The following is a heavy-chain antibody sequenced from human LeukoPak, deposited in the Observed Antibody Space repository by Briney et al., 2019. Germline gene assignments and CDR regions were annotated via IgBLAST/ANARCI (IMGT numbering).Heavy chain of an antibody. CDR2: IYHSGST. CDR1: EDSINSGGYY. D-gene: IGHD3-22*01. Sequence: PSETLSLTCTVSEDSINSGGYYWTWIRQHPGKGLEWIGYIYHSGSTYYNPSLRSRVTLSLDTSKNQFSLNLNSVTAADTAVYYCASQANFYDRSGYFRPWGQGTLVTVSS. J-gene: IGHJ1*01. CDR3: ASQANFYDRSGYFRP. V-gene: IGHV4-31*03.